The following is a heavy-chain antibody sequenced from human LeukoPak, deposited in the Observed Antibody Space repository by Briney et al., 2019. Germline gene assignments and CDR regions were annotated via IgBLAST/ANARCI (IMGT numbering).Heavy chain of an antibody. CDR2: ISYDGSNK. J-gene: IGHJ4*02. Sequence: GGSLRLSCAASGFTFSSYGMHWVRQAPGKGLEWVAVISYDGSNKYYADSVKGRFTISRDNSKNTLYLQINSLRAEDTAVYYCAKSSDYYGSGCYLVASYFGDYFDYWVQGTLVTVSS. D-gene: IGHD3-10*01. V-gene: IGHV3-30*18. CDR1: GFTFSSYG. CDR3: AKSSDYYGSGCYLVASYFGDYFDY.